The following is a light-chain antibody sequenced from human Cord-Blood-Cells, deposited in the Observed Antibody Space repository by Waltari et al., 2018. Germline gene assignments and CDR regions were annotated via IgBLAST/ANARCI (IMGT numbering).Light chain of an antibody. V-gene: IGKV3-11*01. CDR1: QSVSSN. Sequence: LVLTQSPPTLSLSPGERATLSCRASQSVSSNLAWYQQKPGQAPRLLIYDASNRATGIPARFSGSGSGTDFTLTISSLEPEDFAVYYCQQRSNWPPIFTFGPGTKVDIK. CDR2: DAS. J-gene: IGKJ3*01. CDR3: QQRSNWPPIFT.